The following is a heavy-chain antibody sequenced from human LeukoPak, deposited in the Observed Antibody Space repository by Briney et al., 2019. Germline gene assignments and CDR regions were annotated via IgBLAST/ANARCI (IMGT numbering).Heavy chain of an antibody. CDR3: ARDRPPERFDY. J-gene: IGHJ4*02. CDR2: INPNSGGA. CDR1: GYTFTSYD. V-gene: IGHV1-2*02. Sequence: ASVKLSCKASGYTFTSYDINWVRQATGQGLEWMGWINPNSGGANYAQKFQGRVTMTRDTSISTAYMELSRLRSDDTAVYYCARDRPPERFDYWGQGTLVTVSS. D-gene: IGHD6-6*01.